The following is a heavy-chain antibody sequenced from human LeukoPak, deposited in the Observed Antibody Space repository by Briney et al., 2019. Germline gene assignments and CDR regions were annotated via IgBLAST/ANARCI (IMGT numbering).Heavy chain of an antibody. V-gene: IGHV3-66*01. CDR3: AGRRYGGNYFDY. CDR1: DFTISNNY. Sequence: PGGSLRLSCAASDFTISNNYMSWVRQAPGKGLEWVSIIYSGGNTYYADSVKGRFTISRDNSNNTLYLQMNSLRAEDTAVYYCAGRRYGGNYFDYWGHGTLVTVSS. D-gene: IGHD4-23*01. CDR2: IYSGGNT. J-gene: IGHJ4*01.